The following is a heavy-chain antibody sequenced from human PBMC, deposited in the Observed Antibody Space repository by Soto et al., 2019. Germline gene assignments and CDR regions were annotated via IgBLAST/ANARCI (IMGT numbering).Heavy chain of an antibody. J-gene: IGHJ4*02. CDR1: GDIVSSNSAA. CDR3: ARDKGGAPGPDIDF. Sequence: SQTLSLTCAFSGDIVSSNSAAWNWIRQSPSRGLEWLGRTYYRSKWYNDYAVSVKSRITINPDTSKNQFSLQLNSVTPEDTAVYYFARDKGGAPGPDIDFPGQGTLVTVSS. V-gene: IGHV6-1*01. D-gene: IGHD1-26*01. CDR2: TYYRSKWYN.